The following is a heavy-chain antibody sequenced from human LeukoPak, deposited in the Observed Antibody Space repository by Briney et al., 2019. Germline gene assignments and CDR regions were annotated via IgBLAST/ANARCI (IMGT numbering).Heavy chain of an antibody. J-gene: IGHJ4*02. V-gene: IGHV1-18*01. CDR2: ISAYNGNT. D-gene: IGHD3-22*01. CDR3: ARALGAWIVDNYYFDY. CDR1: GYTFTSYG. Sequence: ASVKVSCKASGYTFTSYGISWVRQAPGQGLEWMGWISAYNGNTNYAQKLQGRVTMTTDTSTSTAYMELRSLRSDDTTVYYCARALGAWIVDNYYFDYWGQGTLVTVSS.